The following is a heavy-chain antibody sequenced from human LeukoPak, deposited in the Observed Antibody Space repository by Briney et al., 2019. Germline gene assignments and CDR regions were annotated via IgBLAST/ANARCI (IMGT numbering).Heavy chain of an antibody. CDR3: ACLTTADAFDI. D-gene: IGHD3-22*01. V-gene: IGHV4-61*02. J-gene: IGHJ3*02. Sequence: PSQTLSLTCTVSGNSVSSGDNYWSWIRQPAGKGLEWIGRIYTSGSTNYNPSLKSRVTISLDTSKNQFSLKLNSVTAADTAVYYCACLTTADAFDIWGQGTMVTVSS. CDR2: IYTSGST. CDR1: GNSVSSGDNY.